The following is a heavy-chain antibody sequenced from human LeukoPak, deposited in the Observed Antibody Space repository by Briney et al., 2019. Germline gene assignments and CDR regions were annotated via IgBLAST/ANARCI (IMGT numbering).Heavy chain of an antibody. CDR3: ARERPRGWFYDPYYFDY. CDR2: ISYDGSNK. CDR1: GFTFSSYA. D-gene: IGHD6-19*01. J-gene: IGHJ4*02. Sequence: PGGSLRLSCAASGFTFSSYAMHWVRQAPGKGLEWVAVISYDGSNKYYADSVKGQFTISRGNSKNTLYLQMNSLRAEDTAVYYCARERPRGWFYDPYYFDYWGQGTLVTVSS. V-gene: IGHV3-30-3*01.